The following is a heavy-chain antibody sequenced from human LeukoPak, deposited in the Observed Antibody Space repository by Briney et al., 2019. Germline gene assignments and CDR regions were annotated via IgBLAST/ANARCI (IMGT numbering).Heavy chain of an antibody. V-gene: IGHV3-23*01. J-gene: IGHJ4*02. CDR3: AKRGVVIRVFLVGFHKEAYYFDS. CDR2: LSGSGGGT. CDR1: GITLSNYA. Sequence: GGSLRLSCAVSGITLSNYAMSWVRQAPGKGLEWVAGLSGSGGGTNYADSVQGRFTISRDNPKNTLYLQMNSLRAEDTAVYFCAKRGVVIRVFLVGFHKEAYYFDSWGQGALVTVSS. D-gene: IGHD3-10*01.